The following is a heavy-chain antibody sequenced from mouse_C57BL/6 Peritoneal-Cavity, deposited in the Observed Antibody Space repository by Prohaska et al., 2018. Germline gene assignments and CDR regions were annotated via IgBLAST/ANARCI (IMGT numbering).Heavy chain of an antibody. CDR1: GFTFSGFW. Sequence: EVQLLETGGGLVQPGGSRGLSCEGSGFTFSGFWMSWVRQTPGKTLYWIGDINSDGSAINYAPSIKDRFTIFRDNDKSTLYLQMSNVRSEDTATYFCMRYGNYWYFDVWGTGTTVTVSS. CDR3: MRYGNYWYFDV. J-gene: IGHJ1*03. V-gene: IGHV11-2*01. D-gene: IGHD2-1*01. CDR2: INSDGSAI.